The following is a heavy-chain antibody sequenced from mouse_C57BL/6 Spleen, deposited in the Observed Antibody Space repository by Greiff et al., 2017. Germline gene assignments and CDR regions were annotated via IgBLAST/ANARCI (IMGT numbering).Heavy chain of an antibody. Sequence: VKLMESGPGLVQPSQSLSITCTVSGFSLTSYGVHWVRQSPGKGLEWLGVIWSGGSTDSNAAFISRLSISKDNSKSQVFFKMNSLQADDTAINYCARRYYDYDYYAMDYWGQGTSVTVSS. CDR3: ARRYYDYDYYAMDY. D-gene: IGHD2-4*01. CDR1: GFSLTSYG. CDR2: IWSGGST. V-gene: IGHV2-2*01. J-gene: IGHJ4*01.